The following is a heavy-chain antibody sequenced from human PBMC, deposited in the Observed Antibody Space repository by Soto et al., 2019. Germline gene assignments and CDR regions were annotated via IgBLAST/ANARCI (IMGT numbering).Heavy chain of an antibody. CDR2: IRSKAISYAI. J-gene: IGHJ4*02. Sequence: GGSLRLSCAASGFTFSGSAMHWVRQASGKGLEWVGRIRSKAISYAIAYAASVKGRFTISRDVSKNTAYLQMNSLKTEDTAVYYCTRTRAVAGTLLFDYWGQGTLVTVSS. CDR3: TRTRAVAGTLLFDY. D-gene: IGHD6-19*01. CDR1: GFTFSGSA. V-gene: IGHV3-73*01.